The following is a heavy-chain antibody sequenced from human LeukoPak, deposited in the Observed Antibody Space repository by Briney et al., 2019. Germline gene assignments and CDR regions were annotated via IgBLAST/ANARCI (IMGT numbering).Heavy chain of an antibody. CDR1: GFTLSSYW. D-gene: IGHD1-26*01. J-gene: IGHJ6*02. CDR2: ISGSSSYI. V-gene: IGHV3-21*01. CDR3: ARDMGEPVYGMDV. Sequence: GGSLRLSCAASGFTLSSYWMNWVRQAPGKGLEWVSSISGSSSYIYYTDSVKGRFTISRDNAKNSLVLQMNSLRAEDTGVYYCARDMGEPVYGMDVWGQGTTVTVSS.